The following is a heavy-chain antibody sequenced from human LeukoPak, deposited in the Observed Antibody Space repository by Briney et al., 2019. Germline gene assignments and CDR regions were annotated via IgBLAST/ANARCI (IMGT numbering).Heavy chain of an antibody. CDR1: GFTFTRNA. J-gene: IGHJ4*02. Sequence: GGSLRLSCAASGFTFTRNAMAWVRQAPGKGLEWVSAIDGSGGTTSYADSVKGRVTISRVQSTNTVYLQMNSLRADDTAVYYCAKAHCSSTSCSRADIWGQGTLVTVSS. D-gene: IGHD2-2*01. CDR3: AKAHCSSTSCSRADI. CDR2: IDGSGGTT. V-gene: IGHV3-23*01.